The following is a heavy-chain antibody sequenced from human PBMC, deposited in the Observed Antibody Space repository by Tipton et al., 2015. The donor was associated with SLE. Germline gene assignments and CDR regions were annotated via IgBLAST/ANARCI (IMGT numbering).Heavy chain of an antibody. V-gene: IGHV6-1*01. J-gene: IGHJ4*02. CDR1: GDSVSSNSAA. CDR3: ARDSVEEWEQPDY. CDR2: TYYRSKWYN. D-gene: IGHD1-26*01. Sequence: GLVKPSQTLSLTCAISGDSVSSNSAAWNWIRQSPSRGLEWLGRTYYRSKWYNDYAVSVKSRITIHPDTSKNQFSLKLSSVTAADTAVYYCARDSVEEWEQPDYWGQGTLVTVSS.